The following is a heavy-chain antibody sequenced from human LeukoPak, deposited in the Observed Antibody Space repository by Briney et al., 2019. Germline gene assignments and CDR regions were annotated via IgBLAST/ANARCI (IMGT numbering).Heavy chain of an antibody. CDR2: ISSKIHGGTI. Sequence: GGSLRLSCTASGVTFGNYAMSWFRQAPGKGLEWVGFISSKIHGGTIDYAASVKDRFTITRDDSKSIAYLQMNSLKTEDTAVYYCSYSSGWYWFDPWGQGTLVTVSS. D-gene: IGHD6-19*01. V-gene: IGHV3-49*03. CDR3: SYSSGWYWFDP. CDR1: GVTFGNYA. J-gene: IGHJ5*02.